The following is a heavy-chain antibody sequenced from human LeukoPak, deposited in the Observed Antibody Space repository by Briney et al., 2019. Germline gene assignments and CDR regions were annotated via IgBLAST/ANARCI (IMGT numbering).Heavy chain of an antibody. Sequence: SETLSLTCTVSGGSISSSSYYWGWIRQPPGKGLEWIGSIYYSGSTYYNPSLKSRVTISVDTSKIQFSLKLSSVTAADTAVYYCATEGTSRSSIAARALDYWGQGTLVTVSS. CDR3: ATEGTSRSSIAARALDY. V-gene: IGHV4-39*07. CDR2: IYYSGST. D-gene: IGHD6-6*01. CDR1: GGSISSSSYY. J-gene: IGHJ4*02.